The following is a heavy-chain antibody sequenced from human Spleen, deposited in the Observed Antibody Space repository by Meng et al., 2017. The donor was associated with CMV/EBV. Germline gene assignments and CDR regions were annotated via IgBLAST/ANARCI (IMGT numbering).Heavy chain of an antibody. V-gene: IGHV3-11*01. Sequence: GGSLRLSCAASGFTFNDYYMSWIRQAPGKGLEWVSYISSSGSTIYYADSVKGRFTISRDNAKNSLYLQMNSLRAEDTAVYYCARVLYSGSYSDYWGQGTLVTVSS. CDR1: GFTFNDYY. D-gene: IGHD1-26*01. J-gene: IGHJ4*02. CDR2: ISSSGSTI. CDR3: ARVLYSGSYSDY.